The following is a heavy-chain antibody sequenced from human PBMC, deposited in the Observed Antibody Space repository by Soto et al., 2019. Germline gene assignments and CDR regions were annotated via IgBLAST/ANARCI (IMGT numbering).Heavy chain of an antibody. J-gene: IGHJ4*02. D-gene: IGHD5-18*01. Sequence: EVQLVESGGGLVQPGGSLRLSCAASGFTFSSYWMRWVRQAPGQGLEWVANIKQDGREKYYVDSVKGRFTISRDNAKNPLYLQMNSLRAEDTAVYYCARARRYSYGYWGYWGQGTLVTVSS. CDR1: GFTFSSYW. V-gene: IGHV3-7*03. CDR2: IKQDGREK. CDR3: ARARRYSYGYWGY.